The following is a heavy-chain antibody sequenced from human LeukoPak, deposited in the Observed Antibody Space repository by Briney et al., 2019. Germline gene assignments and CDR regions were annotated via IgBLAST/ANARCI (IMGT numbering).Heavy chain of an antibody. J-gene: IGHJ6*02. CDR2: MYSGGST. CDR1: GFTDSRNY. Sequence: GGSLRLSCAASGFTDSRNYMSWVRQAAGKGVEWVSIMYSGGSTEYADSVKGRFIISRDNSKTTLSLEMNSLRAEDTAVYYCARGLRDSQTDHYYGMDVWGQGTTVTVSS. V-gene: IGHV3-53*01. D-gene: IGHD2-15*01. CDR3: ARGLRDSQTDHYYGMDV.